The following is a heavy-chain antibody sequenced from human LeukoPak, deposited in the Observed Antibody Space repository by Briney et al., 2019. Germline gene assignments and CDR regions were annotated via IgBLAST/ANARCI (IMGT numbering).Heavy chain of an antibody. V-gene: IGHV3-7*01. D-gene: IGHD3-10*01. Sequence: GGSLRLSCVGSGFTFSDYWMSWVRLGPGKGLEWVASIPPDGSVARYVDSLKGRFTISRDDARSSVFLQMNSLRAEDTAAYYCARLFGGVTTFDYWGQGALVTVSS. CDR1: GFTFSDYW. J-gene: IGHJ4*02. CDR2: IPPDGSVA. CDR3: ARLFGGVTTFDY.